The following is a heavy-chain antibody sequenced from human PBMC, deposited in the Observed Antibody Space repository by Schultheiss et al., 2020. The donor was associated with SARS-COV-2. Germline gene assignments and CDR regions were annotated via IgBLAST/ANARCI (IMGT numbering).Heavy chain of an antibody. V-gene: IGHV3-30*18. CDR3: AKRDDYGDYAYYFDY. CDR2: ISYDGSNK. Sequence: GGSLRLSCAASGFTFSSYGMHWVRQAPGKGLEWVAVISYDGSNKYYADSVKGRFTISRDNSKNTLYLQMNSLRAEDTAVYYCAKRDDYGDYAYYFDYWGQGTLVTVSS. D-gene: IGHD4-17*01. J-gene: IGHJ4*02. CDR1: GFTFSSYG.